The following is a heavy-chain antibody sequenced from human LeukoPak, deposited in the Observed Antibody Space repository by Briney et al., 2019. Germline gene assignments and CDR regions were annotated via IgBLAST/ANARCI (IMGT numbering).Heavy chain of an antibody. D-gene: IGHD5-12*01. V-gene: IGHV1-18*01. CDR1: GYTFTSYG. J-gene: IGHJ4*02. Sequence: ASVKVSCKASGYTFTSYGISWVRQAPGQGLEWMGWIIANNGNTNYAQKLQGRVTMTTDTSTSTAYMELRSLRSDDTAVYYCARRVAVEYSGYENFDYWDQRTLGTVSS. CDR2: IIANNGNT. CDR3: ARRVAVEYSGYENFDY.